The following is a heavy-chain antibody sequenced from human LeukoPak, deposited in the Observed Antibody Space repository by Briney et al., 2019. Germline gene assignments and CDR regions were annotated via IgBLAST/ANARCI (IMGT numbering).Heavy chain of an antibody. V-gene: IGHV3-74*01. CDR3: ARGEESWSKIYYYYYMDV. Sequence: PGGSLRLSCGASGFTFSSYWMDWVRHAPGKGLVWVSRINSDGSSTSYADSVKGRFTISRDNAKNTLYLQMNSLRAEDTAVYYCARGEESWSKIYYYYYMDVWGKGTTVTISS. D-gene: IGHD6-13*01. CDR2: INSDGSST. CDR1: GFTFSSYW. J-gene: IGHJ6*03.